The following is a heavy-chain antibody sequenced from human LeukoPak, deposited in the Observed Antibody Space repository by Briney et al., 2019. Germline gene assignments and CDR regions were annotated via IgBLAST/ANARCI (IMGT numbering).Heavy chain of an antibody. CDR2: IIPIFGTA. V-gene: IGHV1-69*13. D-gene: IGHD3-9*01. CDR1: GGTFSSYA. CDR3: ARVFPGVRYFDWLLVPDAFDI. J-gene: IGHJ3*02. Sequence: SVKVSCKASGGTFSSYAISWVRQAPGQGLEWMGGIIPIFGTANYAQKFQGRVTITADESTSTAYMELSSLRSEDTAVYYCARVFPGVRYFDWLLVPDAFDIWGQGTMVTVSS.